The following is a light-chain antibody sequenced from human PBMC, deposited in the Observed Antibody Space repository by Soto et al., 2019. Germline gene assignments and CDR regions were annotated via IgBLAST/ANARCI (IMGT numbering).Light chain of an antibody. V-gene: IGKV3-15*01. J-gene: IGKJ2*01. CDR3: QHYHGWVKA. Sequence: EIVMTQSPATLSVSPGGRATLSCRASQSVGSSLAWYQQKPGQAPRLLIYDASSRATGVPDRFSGSESGTEITLTISSLQSEDFAVYYCQHYHGWVKAFGQGTKLEIK. CDR2: DAS. CDR1: QSVGSS.